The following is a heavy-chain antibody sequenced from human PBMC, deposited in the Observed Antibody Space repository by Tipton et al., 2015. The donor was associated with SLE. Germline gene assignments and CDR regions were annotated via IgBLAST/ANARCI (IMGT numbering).Heavy chain of an antibody. Sequence: TLSLTCTVSGGSISSGDYYWSWIRQPPGKGLEWIGYIYYSGSTNYNPSLKSRVTISVDTSKNQFSLKLSSVTAADTAVYYCAGDLHYDIPDAFDIWGQGTMVTVSS. J-gene: IGHJ3*02. CDR3: AGDLHYDIPDAFDI. V-gene: IGHV4-61*08. CDR2: IYYSGST. CDR1: GGSISSGDYY. D-gene: IGHD3-9*01.